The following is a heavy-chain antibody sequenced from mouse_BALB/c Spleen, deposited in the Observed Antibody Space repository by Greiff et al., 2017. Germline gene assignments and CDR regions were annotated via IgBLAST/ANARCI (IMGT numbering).Heavy chain of an antibody. V-gene: IGHV1S56*01. J-gene: IGHJ3*01. CDR1: GYTFTSYY. Sequence: QVQLQQSGPELVKPGASVRISCKASGYTFTSYYIHWVKQRPGQGLVWIGWLYPGNVNTKYNEKFKGKATLTADKSSSTAYMQLSSLTSEDSAVYFCAKSGSAWFAYWGQGTLVTVSA. CDR2: LYPGNVNT. CDR3: AKSGSAWFAY. D-gene: IGHD3-1*01.